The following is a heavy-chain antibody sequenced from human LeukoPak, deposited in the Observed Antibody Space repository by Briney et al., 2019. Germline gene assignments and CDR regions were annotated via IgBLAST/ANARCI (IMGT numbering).Heavy chain of an antibody. D-gene: IGHD4-17*01. CDR3: ARGLYGDYESPFDL. CDR2: IYHSGST. CDR1: GGSISSSSYY. V-gene: IGHV4-39*07. Sequence: SETLSLTCTVSGGSISSSSYYWGWIRQTPGKGLEWIGEIYHSGSTNYNPSLKSRVTISVDKSKNQFSLKLSSVTAADTAVYYCARGLYGDYESPFDLWGRGTLVTVS. J-gene: IGHJ2*01.